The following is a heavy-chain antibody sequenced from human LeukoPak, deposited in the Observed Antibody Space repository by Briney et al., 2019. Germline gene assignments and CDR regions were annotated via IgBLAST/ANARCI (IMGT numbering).Heavy chain of an antibody. CDR3: ARGEYSGYGWYYDY. V-gene: IGHV1-3*04. Sequence: ASVKVSCKASGYTFTSYAMHWVRQAPGQRLEWMGWINTDKANTKYSQKFQGRVTITRDTSASTAYMELSSLRSEDTAVYYCARGEYSGYGWYYDYWGQGTLVTVSS. J-gene: IGHJ4*02. D-gene: IGHD5-12*01. CDR2: INTDKANT. CDR1: GYTFTSYA.